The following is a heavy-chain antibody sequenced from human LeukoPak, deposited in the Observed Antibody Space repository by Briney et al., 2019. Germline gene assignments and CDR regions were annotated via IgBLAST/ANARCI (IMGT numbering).Heavy chain of an antibody. D-gene: IGHD6-13*01. J-gene: IGHJ4*02. CDR1: GYTFTDFY. CDR3: ARDHSVYSSTQGY. Sequence: GASVKVSCKASGYTFTDFYMLWVRQAPGQGLEWMGWINPNSGGTDYAQKLQGRVTMTTDTSTSTAYMELRSLRSDDTAVYYCARDHSVYSSTQGYWGQGTLVTVSS. CDR2: INPNSGGT. V-gene: IGHV1-2*02.